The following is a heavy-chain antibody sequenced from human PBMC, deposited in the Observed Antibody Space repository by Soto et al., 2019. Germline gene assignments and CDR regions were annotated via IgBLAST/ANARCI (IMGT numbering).Heavy chain of an antibody. D-gene: IGHD4-17*01. Sequence: EVQLVESGGGLVQPGGSLRLSCAASGFTVSSNYMSWVRQAPGKGLEWVSVIYSGGSTYYAVSVKGRFTISRDNSKNTLYLQMNSLRAEDTAVYYCARDNPTVTTYFDYWGQGTLVTVSS. CDR1: GFTVSSNY. CDR2: IYSGGST. V-gene: IGHV3-66*01. J-gene: IGHJ4*02. CDR3: ARDNPTVTTYFDY.